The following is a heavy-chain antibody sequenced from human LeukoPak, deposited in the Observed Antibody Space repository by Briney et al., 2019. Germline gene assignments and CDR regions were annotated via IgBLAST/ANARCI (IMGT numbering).Heavy chain of an antibody. Sequence: GGSLRLSCAASGFTFSSYWMSWVRQAPGKGLERVANIKQDGGEKYYVDSVKGRFTISRDNAKNSLYLQMYSLRAEDTAIYYCARDTLSSWYQIDAFDIWGQGTMVTVSS. J-gene: IGHJ3*02. CDR3: ARDTLSSWYQIDAFDI. D-gene: IGHD6-13*01. CDR2: IKQDGGEK. CDR1: GFTFSSYW. V-gene: IGHV3-7*01.